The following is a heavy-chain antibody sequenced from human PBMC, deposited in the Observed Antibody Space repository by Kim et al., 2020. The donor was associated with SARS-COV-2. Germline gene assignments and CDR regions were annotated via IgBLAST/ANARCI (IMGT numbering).Heavy chain of an antibody. CDR3: AILAYCVGDCYSGLCIRDA. Sequence: SETLSLTCAVYGGSFSGYYWSWIRQPPGKGLEWIGEINHSGSTNYNASLKSRVTISVDTSKNQFSLKLSSVTAADTAVYYCAILAYCVGDCYSGLCIRDAWGQGTLVTVSS. V-gene: IGHV4-34*01. CDR1: GGSFSGYY. J-gene: IGHJ5*02. CDR2: INHSGST. D-gene: IGHD2-21*01.